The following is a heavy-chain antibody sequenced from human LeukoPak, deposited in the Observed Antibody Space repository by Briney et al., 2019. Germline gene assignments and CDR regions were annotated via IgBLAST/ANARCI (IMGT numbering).Heavy chain of an antibody. J-gene: IGHJ4*02. D-gene: IGHD1-26*01. CDR1: GFTFTSYS. Sequence: GGSLRLSCAASGFTFTSYSMNWVRQAPGKGLEWVSTISGGGGSTYYADSVKGRFTISRNNSKNTLYLQVNSLRAEDTAVYYCAKGGKWDVTPFDYWGQGTLVTVSS. CDR3: AKGGKWDVTPFDY. CDR2: ISGGGGST. V-gene: IGHV3-23*01.